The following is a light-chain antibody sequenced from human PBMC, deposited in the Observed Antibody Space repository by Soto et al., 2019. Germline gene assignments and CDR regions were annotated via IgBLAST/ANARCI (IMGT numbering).Light chain of an antibody. CDR3: HQHGGSPET. V-gene: IGKV3-15*01. Sequence: EIVMTQSPATLSVSPGERATLSCRASQSVSSNLAWYQQKPGQAPRLLIYGASTRATGIPARFSGSGSGTEFILTISGLEPEDSGIYHCHQHGGSPETFGQGTKVDIK. CDR2: GAS. J-gene: IGKJ1*01. CDR1: QSVSSN.